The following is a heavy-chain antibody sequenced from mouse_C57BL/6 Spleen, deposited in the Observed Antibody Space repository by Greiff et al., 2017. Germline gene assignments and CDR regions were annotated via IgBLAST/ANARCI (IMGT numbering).Heavy chain of an antibody. J-gene: IGHJ1*03. D-gene: IGHD3-3*01. CDR3: ARGDGVEGLGYFDV. V-gene: IGHV1-63*01. CDR1: GYTFTNYW. Sequence: QVQLQQSGAELVRPGTSVKMSCKASGYTFTNYWIGWAKQRPGHGLEWIGDIYPGGGYTNYNEKFKGKATLTADKSSSPAYMQFSSLTSEDAAIYYCARGDGVEGLGYFDVWGTGTTVTVSS. CDR2: IYPGGGYT.